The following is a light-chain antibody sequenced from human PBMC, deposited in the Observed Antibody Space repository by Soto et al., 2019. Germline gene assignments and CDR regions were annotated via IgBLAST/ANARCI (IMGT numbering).Light chain of an antibody. CDR1: QSVSSY. CDR3: KQRSNWPIT. J-gene: IGKJ5*01. V-gene: IGKV3-11*01. CDR2: DAS. Sequence: EIVLTQSPAPLSLSPGGRPTLSCRASQSVSSYLAWYPQKPGQAPRLLIYDASNRATGIPARFSGSGSGTDFTLTISRIETEDFAVYYCKQRSNWPITFGQGTRLEIK.